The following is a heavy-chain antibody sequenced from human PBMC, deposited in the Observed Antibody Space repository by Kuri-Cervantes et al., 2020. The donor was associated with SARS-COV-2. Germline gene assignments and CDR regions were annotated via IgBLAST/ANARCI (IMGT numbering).Heavy chain of an antibody. D-gene: IGHD3-3*01. CDR1: GFTFSSYS. CDR3: ARDAVSTIFGVGVRTGYYYGMDV. V-gene: IGHV3-64*04. J-gene: IGHJ6*02. Sequence: GESLKISCAASGFTFSSYSMNWVRQAPGKGLQYVAAVNGNGASTYHADSVRGRFTISRDNFKNTLYLQMNSLRAEDTAVYYCARDAVSTIFGVGVRTGYYYGMDVWGQGTTVTVSS. CDR2: VNGNGAST.